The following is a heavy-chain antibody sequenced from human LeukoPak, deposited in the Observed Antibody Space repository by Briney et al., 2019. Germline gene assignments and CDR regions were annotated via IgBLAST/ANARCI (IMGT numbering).Heavy chain of an antibody. CDR3: ARDLCGRSCPSADYYYGMDV. D-gene: IGHD2-2*01. Sequence: ASVKVSCKASGYTFTSYGISWVRQAPGQGLEWMGWISAYNGNTNYAQKPQGRVTMTTDTSTSTAYMELRSLRSDDTAVYYCARDLCGRSCPSADYYYGMDVWGQGTTVTVSS. CDR1: GYTFTSYG. V-gene: IGHV1-18*01. J-gene: IGHJ6*02. CDR2: ISAYNGNT.